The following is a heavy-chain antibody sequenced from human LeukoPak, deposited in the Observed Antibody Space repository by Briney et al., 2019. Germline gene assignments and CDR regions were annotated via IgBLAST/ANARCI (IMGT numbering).Heavy chain of an antibody. CDR3: ARDKPYSGSYSNWFDP. J-gene: IGHJ5*02. Sequence: VASVKVSCKASGYTFTRYGISWVRQAPGQGLEWMGWISAYNGNTNYAQKLQGRVTMTTDTSTSTAYMELRSLRSDDTAVYYCARDKPYSGSYSNWFDPWGQGTLVTVSS. CDR2: ISAYNGNT. D-gene: IGHD1-26*01. CDR1: GYTFTRYG. V-gene: IGHV1-18*01.